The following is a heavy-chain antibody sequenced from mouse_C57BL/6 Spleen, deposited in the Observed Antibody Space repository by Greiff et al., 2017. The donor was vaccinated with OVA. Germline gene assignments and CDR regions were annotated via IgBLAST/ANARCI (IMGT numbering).Heavy chain of an antibody. D-gene: IGHD6-2*01. J-gene: IGHJ1*03. CDR2: INYDGSST. V-gene: IGHV5-16*01. CDR3: ARRGSLWYFDV. Sequence: EVQLVESEGGLVQPGSSMKLSCTASGFTFSDYYMAWVRQVPEKGLEWVANINYDGSSTYYLDSLKSRFIISRDNAKNILYLQMSSLKSEDTATYYCARRGSLWYFDVWGTGTTVTVSS. CDR1: GFTFSDYY.